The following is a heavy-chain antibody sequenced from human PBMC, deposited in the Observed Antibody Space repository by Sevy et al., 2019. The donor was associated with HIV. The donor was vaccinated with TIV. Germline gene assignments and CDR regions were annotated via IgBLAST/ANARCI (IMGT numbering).Heavy chain of an antibody. CDR2: ISAYNGNT. D-gene: IGHD3-22*01. J-gene: IGHJ4*02. V-gene: IGHV1-18*01. CDR3: ARDRDYYDRSGPDLPFDY. CDR1: GYTFTSYG. Sequence: ASVKVSCKASGYTFTSYGISWVRQAPGQGLEWMGWISAYNGNTNYAQKLQGRVTMTTDTSTSTAYMELRSLRSDDTAVYYCARDRDYYDRSGPDLPFDYWGQGTLVTVSS.